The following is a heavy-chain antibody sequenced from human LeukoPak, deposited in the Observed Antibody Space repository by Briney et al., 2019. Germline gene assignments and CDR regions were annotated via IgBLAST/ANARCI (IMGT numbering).Heavy chain of an antibody. V-gene: IGHV3-49*04. CDR2: IRSTIYGGTT. Sequence: GGSLRLSCTVSGFTFGDFAMSWVRQAPGKGLEWLGFIRSTIYGGTTDYAASVKGRFTISRDDSKSIAYLQMNSLKTEDTAMYYCTRDYPASFDVWGQGTLVTVSS. CDR3: TRDYPASFDV. CDR1: GFTFGDFA. J-gene: IGHJ3*01.